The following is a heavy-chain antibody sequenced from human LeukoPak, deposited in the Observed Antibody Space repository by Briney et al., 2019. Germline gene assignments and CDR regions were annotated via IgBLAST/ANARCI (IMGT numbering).Heavy chain of an antibody. CDR1: GGSISSGSYY. J-gene: IGHJ6*02. Sequence: SQTLSLTCTVSGGSISSGSYYWSWIRQPAGKGLEWIGRIYTSGSTNYNPSLKSRVTISVDTSKNQFSLKLSSVTAADTAVYYCARSSPPGSSYYYYGMDVWGQGTTATVSS. D-gene: IGHD5-12*01. V-gene: IGHV4-61*02. CDR2: IYTSGST. CDR3: ARSSPPGSSYYYYGMDV.